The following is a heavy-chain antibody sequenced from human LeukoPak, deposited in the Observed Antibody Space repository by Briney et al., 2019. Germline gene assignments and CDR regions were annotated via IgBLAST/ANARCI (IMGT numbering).Heavy chain of an antibody. D-gene: IGHD1-26*01. CDR2: IYHSGST. V-gene: IGHV4-4*02. CDR3: AWTGIVGATNIDC. Sequence: SGTLSLTCAVSGGSLSSSNWRSWVRQPPGKGLEWIGEIYHSGSTNYNPSLKGRVTISVDKSKNQFSLKLSSVTAADTAVYYCAWTGIVGATNIDCWGQGTLVTVSS. J-gene: IGHJ4*02. CDR1: GGSLSSSNW.